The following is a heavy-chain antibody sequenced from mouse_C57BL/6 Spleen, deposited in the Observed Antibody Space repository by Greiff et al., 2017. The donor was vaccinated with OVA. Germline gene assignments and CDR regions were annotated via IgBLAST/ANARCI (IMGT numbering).Heavy chain of an antibody. CDR1: GYTFTDYY. CDR2: INPNNGGT. D-gene: IGHD2-4*01. Sequence: VPLQQSGPELVKPGASVKISCKASGYTFTDYYMNWVKQSHGKSLEWIGDINPNNGGTSYNQKFKGKATLTVDKSSSTAYMELRSLTSEDSAVYYCARTYDYDVDYAMDYWGQGTSVTVSS. J-gene: IGHJ4*01. V-gene: IGHV1-26*01. CDR3: ARTYDYDVDYAMDY.